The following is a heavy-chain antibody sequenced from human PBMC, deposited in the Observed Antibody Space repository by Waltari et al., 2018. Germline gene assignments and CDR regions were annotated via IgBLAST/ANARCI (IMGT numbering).Heavy chain of an antibody. D-gene: IGHD1-26*01. CDR1: GFSLSSYW. J-gene: IGHJ4*02. Sequence: EVQLVESGGDLVQPGGSLRLSCVASGFSLSSYWMSWVRQAPGKGREWFANIKQDGTIKGYVVSVKGRFTISRDNANNSLYLQINSLRGEDTAVYYCARDLYSWSYSDDYWGQGTLVTVSS. CDR2: IKQDGTIK. V-gene: IGHV3-7*01. CDR3: ARDLYSWSYSDDY.